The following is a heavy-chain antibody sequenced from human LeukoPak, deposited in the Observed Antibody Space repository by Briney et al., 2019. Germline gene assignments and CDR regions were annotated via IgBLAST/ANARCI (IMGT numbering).Heavy chain of an antibody. J-gene: IGHJ6*03. V-gene: IGHV3-48*04. CDR1: GFTFSSYS. CDR2: ISSGSSTI. CDR3: ARNYYYMDV. Sequence: PGGSLTLSCAASGFTFSSYSMNWVRQAPGKGLEWVSYISSGSSTIYYADSVKGRFTISRDNAKNSLYLQMNSLSAEDTALYYCARNYYYMDVWGKGTTVTVSS.